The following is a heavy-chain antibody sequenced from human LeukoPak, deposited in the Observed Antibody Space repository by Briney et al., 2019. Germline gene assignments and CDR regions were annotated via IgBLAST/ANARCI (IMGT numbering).Heavy chain of an antibody. J-gene: IGHJ4*02. D-gene: IGHD1-26*01. CDR2: IYYSGST. V-gene: IGHV4-39*01. Sequence: PSETLSLTCTVSGGSISSSSYYWGWIRQPPGKGLEWIGSIYYSGSTYYNPSLKSRVTISVDTSKNQFSLKLSSVTAADTAVYYCARVDSGSYLGYFDYWGQGTLVTVSS. CDR3: ARVDSGSYLGYFDY. CDR1: GGSISSSSYY.